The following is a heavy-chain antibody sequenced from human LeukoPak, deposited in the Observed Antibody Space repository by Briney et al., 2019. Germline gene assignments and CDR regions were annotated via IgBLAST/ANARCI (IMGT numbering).Heavy chain of an antibody. D-gene: IGHD5-24*01. CDR2: ISSSSSTI. Sequence: PGGSLRLSCAASGFTFSSYSMNWVRQAPGKGLEWVSYISSSSSTIYYADSVKGRFTISRDNAKNSLYLQMNSLRAEDTAVYYCARGLGYTLDYWGQGTLVTVSS. CDR1: GFTFSSYS. CDR3: ARGLGYTLDY. V-gene: IGHV3-48*01. J-gene: IGHJ4*02.